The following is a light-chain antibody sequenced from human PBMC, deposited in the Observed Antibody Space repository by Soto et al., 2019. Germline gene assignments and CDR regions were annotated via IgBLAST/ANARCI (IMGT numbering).Light chain of an antibody. CDR2: EVS. CDR3: SSYTSSSTRV. V-gene: IGLV2-14*03. J-gene: IGLJ1*01. CDR1: NSDVGAYDF. Sequence: SPNQPAPICGSPWQSITISRTRKNSDVGAYDFVSWYQQHPDKAPKLMIYEVSNRPSGVSNRFSGSKSVNTATLTISGLQAEDEADYYCSSYTSSSTRVFGTGTKVTVL.